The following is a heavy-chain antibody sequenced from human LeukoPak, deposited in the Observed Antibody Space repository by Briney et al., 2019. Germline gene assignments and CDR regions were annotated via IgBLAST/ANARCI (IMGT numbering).Heavy chain of an antibody. V-gene: IGHV3-30*04. J-gene: IGHJ4*02. CDR3: ARGRIVVVTAPFDY. D-gene: IGHD2-21*02. Sequence: GGSLRLSCAASGFTFSSYEMNWVRQAPGKGLEWVAVISYDGSNKYYADSVKGRFTISRDNSKNTLYLQMNSLRAEDTAVYYCARGRIVVVTAPFDYWGQGTLVTVSS. CDR1: GFTFSSYE. CDR2: ISYDGSNK.